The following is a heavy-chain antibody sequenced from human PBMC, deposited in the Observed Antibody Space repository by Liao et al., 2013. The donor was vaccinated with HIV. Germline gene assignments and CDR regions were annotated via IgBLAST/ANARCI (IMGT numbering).Heavy chain of an antibody. Sequence: QVQLQESGPGLVKPSETLSLTCTVSGVSISSYYWNWIRQPAEKGLEWIGRIYTNGSTDYNPSLKSRVAMSVDTSKRQVSLKLRSVTAADTAVYYCATENGEEGFDIWGQGTMVTVSS. CDR3: ATENGEEGFDI. CDR1: GVSISSYY. J-gene: IGHJ3*02. D-gene: IGHD2-8*01. V-gene: IGHV4-4*07. CDR2: IYTNGST.